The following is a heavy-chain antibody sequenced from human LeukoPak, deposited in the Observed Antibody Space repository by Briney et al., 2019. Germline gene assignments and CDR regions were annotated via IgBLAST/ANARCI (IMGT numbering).Heavy chain of an antibody. J-gene: IGHJ3*02. CDR2: IYPKSGGT. CDR1: GYTFTGHC. CDR3: VRDGYSGGAFDI. Sequence: ASVEVSCKASGYTFTGHCMHWVRQAPGQGLEWMGWIYPKSGGTNYAQKFQSRVTMTRDTSITTAFMELNILKSDDTAVYYCVRDGYSGGAFDIWGQGTMVTVSS. V-gene: IGHV1-2*02. D-gene: IGHD5-12*01.